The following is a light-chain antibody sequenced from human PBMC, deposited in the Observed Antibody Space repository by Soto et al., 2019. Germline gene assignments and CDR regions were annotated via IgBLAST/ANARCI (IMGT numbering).Light chain of an antibody. CDR1: QSVSSSS. CDR2: GAS. Sequence: IVLTQSPGTLSLSPGERATLSCRASQSVSSSSLAWYQQKPGQPPRLLIYGASSRATGIPDRFSGSGSGTDFSLTISRLEPEDFAVYYCQQYNSYSYTFGQGTKLEIK. CDR3: QQYNSYSYT. V-gene: IGKV3-20*01. J-gene: IGKJ2*01.